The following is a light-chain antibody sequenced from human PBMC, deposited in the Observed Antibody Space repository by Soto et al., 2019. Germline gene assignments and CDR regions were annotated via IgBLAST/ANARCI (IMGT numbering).Light chain of an antibody. Sequence: DIQMTQSPSPLSASVGDRVTITCRASQSITTWLAWYQQKPGKAPNLLIYKATNLQSGVPSRFSGSGSGTEFSLTISSLQPDDFATYYCQRYNDYQYIFGQGTKLEIK. CDR2: KAT. J-gene: IGKJ2*01. V-gene: IGKV1-5*03. CDR1: QSITTW. CDR3: QRYNDYQYI.